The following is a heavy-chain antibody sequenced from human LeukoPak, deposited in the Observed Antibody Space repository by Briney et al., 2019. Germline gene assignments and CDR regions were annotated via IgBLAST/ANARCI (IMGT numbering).Heavy chain of an antibody. J-gene: IGHJ6*03. V-gene: IGHV4-38-2*02. CDR3: ARVCSSSWTRCYMDV. D-gene: IGHD6-13*01. CDR2: IYHSGST. Sequence: SETLSLTCTVSGYSISSGYYWGWIRQPPGKGLEWIGSIYHSGSTYYNPSLKSRVTISVDTSKNQFSLKLSSVTAADTAVYYCARVCSSSWTRCYMDVWGKGTTVTVSS. CDR1: GYSISSGYY.